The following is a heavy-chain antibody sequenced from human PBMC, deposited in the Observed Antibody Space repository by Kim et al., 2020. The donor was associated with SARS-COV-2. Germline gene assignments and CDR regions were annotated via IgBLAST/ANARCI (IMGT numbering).Heavy chain of an antibody. CDR1: GGSISSSSYY. Sequence: SETLSLTCTVSGGSISSSSYYWGWIRQPPGKGLEWIGSIYYSGSTYYNPSLRSRVTISVDTSKNQFSLKLSSVTAADTAVYYCARQVRDSSGYPFHFDYWGQGTLVTVSS. CDR2: IYYSGST. J-gene: IGHJ4*02. CDR3: ARQVRDSSGYPFHFDY. V-gene: IGHV4-39*01. D-gene: IGHD3-22*01.